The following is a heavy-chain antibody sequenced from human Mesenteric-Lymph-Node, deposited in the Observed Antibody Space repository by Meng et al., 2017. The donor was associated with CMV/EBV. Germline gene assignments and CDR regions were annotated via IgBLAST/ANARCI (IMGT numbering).Heavy chain of an antibody. D-gene: IGHD1-26*01. Sequence: GGSLRLSCAASGFTFSSYAMHWVRQAPGKGLEWVALISYDETYKYYADSVKGRFTISRDNSKNTLYLQMNSLRAEDTAVYYCTRRGSGAAPTGDYYYGMDVWGQGTTVTVSS. V-gene: IGHV3-30*19. J-gene: IGHJ6*02. CDR2: ISYDETYK. CDR3: TRRGSGAAPTGDYYYGMDV. CDR1: GFTFSSYA.